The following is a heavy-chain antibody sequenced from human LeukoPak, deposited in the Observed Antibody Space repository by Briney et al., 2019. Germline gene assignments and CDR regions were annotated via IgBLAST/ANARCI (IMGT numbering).Heavy chain of an antibody. J-gene: IGHJ5*02. CDR1: GFTFRSYA. CDR2: ISYDGSIT. D-gene: IGHD6-19*01. CDR3: ASFRVAVAGTSPSVYNWFDP. Sequence: PGGSLRLSCGASGFTFRSYAMQGVRQAPGKGVEGVAVISYDGSITYYADSVKRRFTISTDNSKTTLYLQMNSLRAEDTAVYYCASFRVAVAGTSPSVYNWFDPWGQGTLVTVSS. V-gene: IGHV3-30-3*01.